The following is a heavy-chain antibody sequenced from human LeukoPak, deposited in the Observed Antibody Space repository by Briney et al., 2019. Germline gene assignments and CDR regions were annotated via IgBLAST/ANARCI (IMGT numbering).Heavy chain of an antibody. D-gene: IGHD2-15*01. Sequence: GGSLRLSCAASGFTVSSNYMSWVRQAPGKGLEWVSVIYSGGNAYYADSVKGRFTISRDNSKNTLYLQMNSLRAEDTAVYYCASLPYSAPFSFDYWGQGPLVPVTS. CDR2: IYSGGNA. CDR3: ASLPYSAPFSFDY. V-gene: IGHV3-53*01. J-gene: IGHJ4*02. CDR1: GFTVSSNY.